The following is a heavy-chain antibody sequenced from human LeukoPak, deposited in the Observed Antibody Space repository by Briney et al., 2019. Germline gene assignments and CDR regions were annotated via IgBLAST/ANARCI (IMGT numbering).Heavy chain of an antibody. CDR2: IGTSTSYI. CDR3: ARYGSGSYYYYYYYMDV. CDR1: GFTFSTYI. J-gene: IGHJ6*03. D-gene: IGHD3-10*01. V-gene: IGHV3-21*01. Sequence: GGSLRLSCAASGFTFSTYIMNWVRQTPGKGLEWVSSIGTSTSYIYYADSVKGRFTISRDNAKNSLYLQMHSLRAGDTAVYYCARYGSGSYYYYYYYMDVWGKGTTVTISS.